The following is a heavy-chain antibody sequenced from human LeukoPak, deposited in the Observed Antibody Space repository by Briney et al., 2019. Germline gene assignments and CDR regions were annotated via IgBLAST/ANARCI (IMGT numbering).Heavy chain of an antibody. CDR3: ARGGSYYNEAFDI. V-gene: IGHV3-48*01. J-gene: IGHJ3*02. D-gene: IGHD1-26*01. CDR1: GFTFSSYS. Sequence: GGSLRLSCAASGFTFSSYSMNWVRQAPGKGLEWVSYISSSSSTIYYADSVKGRFTISRDNAKNSLYLQMNSLRAEDTAVYYCARGGSYYNEAFDIWGQGSMVTVSS. CDR2: ISSSSSTI.